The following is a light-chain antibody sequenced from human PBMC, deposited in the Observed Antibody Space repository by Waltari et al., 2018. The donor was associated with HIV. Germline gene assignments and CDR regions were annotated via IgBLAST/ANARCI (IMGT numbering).Light chain of an antibody. CDR2: EVS. CDR3: SSYTTSSTWV. V-gene: IGLV2-14*01. Sequence: SALTQPASVSGAPGQSFTISCTGSSSDIGGYKYISWYQQQPGKAPKLMISEVSNRPSGVSNRFSGSKSGNTASLTISGLQAEDEADYYCSSYTTSSTWVFGGGTKLTVL. J-gene: IGLJ3*02. CDR1: SSDIGGYKY.